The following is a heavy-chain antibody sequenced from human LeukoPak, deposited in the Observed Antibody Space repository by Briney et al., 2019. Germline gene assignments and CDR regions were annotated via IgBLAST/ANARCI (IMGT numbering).Heavy chain of an antibody. CDR2: IFYSGST. CDR1: GDSMSSYY. CDR3: ARDTGDTAMVRVIDY. Sequence: PSETLSLTCTVSGDSMSSYYWSWIRQPPGKGLEWIAYIFYSGSTSYNPSLKGRVAISMNTSRNQFSLKLSSVTAADTAVYYCARDTGDTAMVRVIDYWGQGTLVTVSS. J-gene: IGHJ4*02. V-gene: IGHV4-59*01. D-gene: IGHD5-18*01.